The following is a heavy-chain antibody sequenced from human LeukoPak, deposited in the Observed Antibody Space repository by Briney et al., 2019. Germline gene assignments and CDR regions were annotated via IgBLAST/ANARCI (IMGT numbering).Heavy chain of an antibody. CDR1: RYAFTGSY. CDR3: ARGGHYASGDY. CDR2: INPNSGGT. J-gene: IGHJ4*02. Sequence: ASVKVSCKASRYAFTGSYIHWVRQAPGQGLEWMGWINPNSGGTDYGKKFQGRVTMTGDTSINTAYMELSSLRSDDTAVYFCARGGHYASGDYWGQGTLVTVSS. D-gene: IGHD3-10*01. V-gene: IGHV1-2*02.